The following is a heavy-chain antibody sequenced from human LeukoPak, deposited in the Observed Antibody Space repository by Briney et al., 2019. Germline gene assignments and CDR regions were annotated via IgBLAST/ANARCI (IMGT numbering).Heavy chain of an antibody. CDR3: ARGMVYYDSSGYSH. CDR1: GGSISSYY. D-gene: IGHD3-22*01. Sequence: SETLSLTCTVSGGSISSYYWSWIRQPPGKGLEWIGYIYYSGSTNYNPSLKSRVTISVDTSKNQFSLKLSSVTAADTAVYYCARGMVYYDSSGYSHWGQGTLVAVSS. V-gene: IGHV4-59*01. J-gene: IGHJ4*02. CDR2: IYYSGST.